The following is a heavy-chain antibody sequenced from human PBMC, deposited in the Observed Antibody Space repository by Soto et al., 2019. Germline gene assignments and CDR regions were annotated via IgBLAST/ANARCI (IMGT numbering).Heavy chain of an antibody. Sequence: SETLSLTYAVSGGSISNSDWWSWVRQPPGKGLEWIGEIYHSGSANYNPSLKSRVTISVDKSKNQFSLKLISVTAADTAVYYCARAPSSGSPYYYYYYGMDVWGRGTTVTVSS. J-gene: IGHJ6*02. CDR3: ARAPSSGSPYYYYYYGMDV. CDR1: GGSISNSDW. D-gene: IGHD3-10*01. CDR2: IYHSGSA. V-gene: IGHV4-4*02.